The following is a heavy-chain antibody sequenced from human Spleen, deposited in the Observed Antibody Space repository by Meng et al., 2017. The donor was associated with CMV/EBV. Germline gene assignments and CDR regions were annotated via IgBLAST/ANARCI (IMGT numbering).Heavy chain of an antibody. CDR3: ARARAPYDFRPGMDV. V-gene: IGHV3-33*01. Sequence: LSLTCAASGFTFSSYGMHWVRQAPGKGLEWVAVIWYDGSNKYYADSVKGRFTISRDNSKNTLYLQMNSLRAEDTAVYYCARARAPYDFRPGMDVWGQGTTVTVSS. CDR2: IWYDGSNK. J-gene: IGHJ6*02. CDR1: GFTFSSYG. D-gene: IGHD3-3*01.